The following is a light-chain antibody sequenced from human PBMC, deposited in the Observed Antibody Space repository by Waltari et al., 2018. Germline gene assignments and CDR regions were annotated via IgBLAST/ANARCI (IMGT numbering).Light chain of an antibody. CDR1: SSDVGAYNF. CDR2: DVS. CDR3: SSYAGSNNV. Sequence: QSALTQPPSASGSPGQSVTISCTGTSSDVGAYNFFSWYQQHPGKAPKLMIYDVSKRPSVVPDRFSGSKSGNTASLTVSGLQAGDEADYYCSSYAGSNNVFGTGTKVTVL. V-gene: IGLV2-8*01. J-gene: IGLJ1*01.